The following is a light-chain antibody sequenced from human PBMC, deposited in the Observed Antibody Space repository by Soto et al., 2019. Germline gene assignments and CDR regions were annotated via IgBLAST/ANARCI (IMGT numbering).Light chain of an antibody. Sequence: EIVLTHSPTTLSLSPGLRSNLSCRASQSVVGKQLAWYQHRRGHAPRLLIYGASTRASGLPDRFSGSGSGTDFTLTISSLQSEDFAVYYCQQYNNWRSITFGQGTRLEIK. J-gene: IGKJ5*01. CDR2: GAS. CDR3: QQYNNWRSIT. CDR1: QSVVGK. V-gene: IGKV3D-15*01.